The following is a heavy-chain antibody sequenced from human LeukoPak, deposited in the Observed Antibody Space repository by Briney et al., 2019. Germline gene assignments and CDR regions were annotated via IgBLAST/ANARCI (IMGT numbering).Heavy chain of an antibody. Sequence: GGSLRLSCAASGFTFRSYAMHWVRQAPGKGLEWEAAISYDGSNKKYADSVKGRFTISRDNSKNTLYLQMNSLRAEDTAVYYCARGGFFFDYWGQGTLVTVSS. CDR2: ISYDGSNK. V-gene: IGHV3-30*07. CDR3: ARGGFFFDY. J-gene: IGHJ4*02. CDR1: GFTFRSYA. D-gene: IGHD3-16*01.